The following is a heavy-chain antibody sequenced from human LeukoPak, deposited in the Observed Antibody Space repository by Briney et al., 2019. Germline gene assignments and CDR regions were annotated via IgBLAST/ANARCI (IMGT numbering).Heavy chain of an antibody. J-gene: IGHJ4*02. CDR2: ISSGGDST. D-gene: IGHD3-22*01. CDR1: KFTFATYA. Sequence: GGSLSLSCAASKFTFATYAMSWVRQAPGQGLEWVSAISSGGDSTYYADSVKGRFTISRDNSKNTLYLQMNSLRAEDTAVYYCARGTYYYDSSGYSTFDYWGQGTLVTVSS. V-gene: IGHV3-23*01. CDR3: ARGTYYYDSSGYSTFDY.